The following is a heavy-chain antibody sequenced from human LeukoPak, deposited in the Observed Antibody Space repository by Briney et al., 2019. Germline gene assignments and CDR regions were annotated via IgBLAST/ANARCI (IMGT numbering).Heavy chain of an antibody. J-gene: IGHJ4*02. D-gene: IGHD3-3*01. V-gene: IGHV4-39*01. CDR3: NCKGVPTIFGVVIPDY. CDR1: GGSISSSSYY. CDR2: IYYSGST. Sequence: SETLSLTCTVSGGSISSSSYYWGWIRQPPGKGLEWIGSIYYSGSTYYNPSLKGRVTISVDTSKNQFSLKLSSVTAADTAAYYCNCKGVPTIFGVVIPDYWGQGTLVTVSS.